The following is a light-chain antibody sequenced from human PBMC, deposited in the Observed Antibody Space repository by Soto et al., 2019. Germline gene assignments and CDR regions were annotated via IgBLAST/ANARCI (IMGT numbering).Light chain of an antibody. CDR1: QGISNY. J-gene: IGKJ1*01. V-gene: IGKV1-27*01. CDR3: QKYNSAPWT. Sequence: DIQMTQSPSSLSTSVGDRVTITCRASQGISNYLAWYQQKPGKVPKLMIYAASTLQSGVPTRFSGSGSWTDFTLTISSLQPEDVANYYCQKYNSAPWTFVQGTKVEIK. CDR2: AAS.